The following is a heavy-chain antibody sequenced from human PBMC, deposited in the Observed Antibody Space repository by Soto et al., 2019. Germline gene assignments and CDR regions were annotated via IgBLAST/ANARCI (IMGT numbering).Heavy chain of an antibody. CDR1: GGSMNSGGYC. CDR2: ISYGGTT. D-gene: IGHD2-15*01. CDR3: SRGILV. Sequence: QVQLQESGPGLVKPSQTLSLTCTVSGGSMNSGGYCWNWIRQHPGEGLEWIGCISYGGTTSYNPSLXSRXTLSVDPSKNQFSLKLSSVTAADTAVYYCSRGILVWGQGTLITVSS. V-gene: IGHV4-31*03. J-gene: IGHJ4*02.